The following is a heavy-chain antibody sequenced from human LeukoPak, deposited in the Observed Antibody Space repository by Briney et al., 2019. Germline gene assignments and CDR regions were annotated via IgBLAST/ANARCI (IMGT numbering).Heavy chain of an antibody. CDR1: GGSFSGYY. CDR3: ASDFWSGYTPPYYYYGMDV. J-gene: IGHJ6*02. CDR2: INHSGST. D-gene: IGHD3-3*01. V-gene: IGHV4-34*01. Sequence: KPSETLSLTCAVYGGSFSGYYWSWIRQPPGKGLEWIGEINHSGSTNYNPSLKSRVTISVDTSKNQFSLKLSSVTAADTAVYYCASDFWSGYTPPYYYYGMDVWGQGTTVTVSS.